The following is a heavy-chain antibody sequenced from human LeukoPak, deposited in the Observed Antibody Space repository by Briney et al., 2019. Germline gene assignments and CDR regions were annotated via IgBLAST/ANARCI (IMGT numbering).Heavy chain of an antibody. J-gene: IGHJ4*02. D-gene: IGHD6-13*01. CDR2: IYYSGST. CDR3: ARGPGGIAAAGLDY. V-gene: IGHV4-39*07. Sequence: SETLSLTCTVSGGSISSSSYYWGWIRQPPGKGLEWIGSIYYSGSTYYNPSLKSRVTISVDTSKNQFSLKLSSVTAADTAVYYCARGPGGIAAAGLDYWGQGTLVTVSS. CDR1: GGSISSSSYY.